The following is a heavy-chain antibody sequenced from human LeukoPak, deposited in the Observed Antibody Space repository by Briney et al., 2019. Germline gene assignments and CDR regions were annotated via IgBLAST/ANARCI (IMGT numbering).Heavy chain of an antibody. V-gene: IGHV4-59*01. J-gene: IGHJ5*02. CDR2: IYYTGST. D-gene: IGHD4-17*01. CDR1: GGSISSYY. Sequence: PSETLSLTCTVSGGSISSYYWRWIRQPPGKGLKWIGYIYYTGSTNYNPSLKSRVTISVDTSKNQSSLKLSSVTAADTAVYYCARDQRSGDYWFDPWGQGTLVTVSS. CDR3: ARDQRSGDYWFDP.